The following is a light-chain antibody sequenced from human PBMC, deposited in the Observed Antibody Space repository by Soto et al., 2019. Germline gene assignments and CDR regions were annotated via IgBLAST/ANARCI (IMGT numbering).Light chain of an antibody. J-gene: IGLJ2*01. Sequence: QSVLTQPASVSGSPGQSITISCTGTSSDVGGYHYVSWYQQHPGKAPKLMIYDVSNRPSGVSNRFSGSKSGNTASLTISGRQAEDEADYYCSSYTSSSTVVFGGGTKVTVL. CDR2: DVS. CDR3: SSYTSSSTVV. V-gene: IGLV2-14*01. CDR1: SSDVGGYHY.